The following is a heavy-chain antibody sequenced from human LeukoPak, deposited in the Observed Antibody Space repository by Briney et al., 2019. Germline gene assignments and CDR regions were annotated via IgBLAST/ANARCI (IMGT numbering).Heavy chain of an antibody. D-gene: IGHD5-12*01. CDR1: GGSINSGNYY. CDR3: ARDRHKLVDIVAGILDY. Sequence: SETLSLTCTVSGGSINSGNYYWSWIRQPPGKRLEWIGYIHDNGGTNYNPSLKSRVTISVDTSKKQFSLKLSSVTAAGTAVYYCARDRHKLVDIVAGILDYWGQGTLVTVSS. CDR2: IHDNGGT. J-gene: IGHJ4*02. V-gene: IGHV4-61*01.